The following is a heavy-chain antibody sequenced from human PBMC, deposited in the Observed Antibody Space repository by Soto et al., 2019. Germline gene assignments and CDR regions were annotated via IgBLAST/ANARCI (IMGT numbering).Heavy chain of an antibody. CDR2: IYYSGST. CDR1: GGSISSSSYY. Sequence: PSDTLSLTCTVSGGSISSSSYYWGWIRQPPGKGLEWIGSIYYSGSTYYNPSLKSRVTISVDTSKNQFSLKLSSVTAADTAVYYCARVRRDGYNYRYYYYGMDVRGQGTTVTVSS. D-gene: IGHD5-12*01. J-gene: IGHJ6*02. CDR3: ARVRRDGYNYRYYYYGMDV. V-gene: IGHV4-39*07.